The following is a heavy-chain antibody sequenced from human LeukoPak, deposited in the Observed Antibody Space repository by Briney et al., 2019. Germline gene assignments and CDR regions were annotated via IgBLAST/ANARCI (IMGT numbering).Heavy chain of an antibody. V-gene: IGHV3-7*02. Sequence: PGGSLRLSCAASGFTFSTYWLNWVRQAPGKGLEWVANIKQDGSEKYYVDSVKGRFTISRDNAKNSPYLQMNSLRAEDTAVYYCARHDYHSNSDAFDVWGQGTMVTVSS. CDR2: IKQDGSEK. CDR3: ARHDYHSNSDAFDV. J-gene: IGHJ3*01. D-gene: IGHD4-23*01. CDR1: GFTFSTYW.